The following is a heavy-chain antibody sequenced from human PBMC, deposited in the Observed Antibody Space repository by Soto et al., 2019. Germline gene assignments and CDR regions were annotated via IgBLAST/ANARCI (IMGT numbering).Heavy chain of an antibody. D-gene: IGHD1-26*01. V-gene: IGHV1-8*01. Sequence: QAQLVQSGAEVKKPGASVKVSCKASGYTFTGYDINWVRQATGQGLEWMGWMNPNSGNTGYAQNFQGRVTMTRDYSITTAYMVLTSLRDDDSAVYYCAGEKVGTTGIDFWGQGTLVTVSS. J-gene: IGHJ4*02. CDR1: GYTFTGYD. CDR3: AGEKVGTTGIDF. CDR2: MNPNSGNT.